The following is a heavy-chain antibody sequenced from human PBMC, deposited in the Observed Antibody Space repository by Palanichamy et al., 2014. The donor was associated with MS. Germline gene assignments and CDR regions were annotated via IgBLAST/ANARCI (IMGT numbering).Heavy chain of an antibody. Sequence: EVQLLEVWGRAWYRPGGSLRLSCAASGFSFSSYAMTWGPARRPGKGLEWVSAISDSGGSTYYADFVKGRLTISRDNSRHTLYLQMNSLRAEDTAVYHCAEGSDAAKANWFDPWGQGTLVTVSS. J-gene: IGHJ5*02. CDR3: AEGSDAAKANWFDP. CDR2: ISDSGGST. V-gene: IGHV3-23*01. CDR1: GFSFSSYA. D-gene: IGHD5-18*01.